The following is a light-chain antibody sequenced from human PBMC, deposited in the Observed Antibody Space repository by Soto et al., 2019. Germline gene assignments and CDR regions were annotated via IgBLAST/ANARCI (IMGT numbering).Light chain of an antibody. J-gene: IGLJ3*02. V-gene: IGLV8-61*01. Sequence: QAVVTQEPSFSVSPGGTVTLTCGLTSGSVSTSYYPSWYQQTPGQAPRTLIYSTDTRSSGVPDRFSGSILGNKAALTITGAQADDDSDYYCLLYLGSDIWVFGGGTKVTVL. CDR1: SGSVSTSYY. CDR2: STD. CDR3: LLYLGSDIWV.